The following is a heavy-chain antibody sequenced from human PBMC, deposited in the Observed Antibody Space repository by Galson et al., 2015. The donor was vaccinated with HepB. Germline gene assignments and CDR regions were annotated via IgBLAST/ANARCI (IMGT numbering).Heavy chain of an antibody. CDR2: IIPIFGTA. V-gene: IGHV1-69*13. CDR1: GGTFSSYA. D-gene: IGHD3-3*01. J-gene: IGHJ5*02. CDR3: ARDLEWLLMGWFDP. Sequence: SVKVSCKASGGTFSSYAISWVRQAPGQGLEWMGGIIPIFGTANYAQKFQGRVTITADESTSTAYMELSSLRSEDTAVYYCARDLEWLLMGWFDPWGQGTLVTVSS.